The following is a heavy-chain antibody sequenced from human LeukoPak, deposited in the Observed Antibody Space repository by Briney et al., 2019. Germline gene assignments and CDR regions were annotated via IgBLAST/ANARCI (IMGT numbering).Heavy chain of an antibody. J-gene: IGHJ6*04. CDR2: ISYDGRNK. CDR3: ARERTRTSGRFKVGYYYYGMDV. V-gene: IGHV3-30*04. D-gene: IGHD1-26*01. CDR1: GFTFSSYA. Sequence: GRSLRLSCAASGFTFSSYAMHWVRQAPGKGLEWVAVISYDGRNKYYADSVKGRFTISRDNSKNTLYLQMNSLRAEDTAVYYCARERTRTSGRFKVGYYYYGMDVWGKGTTVTVSS.